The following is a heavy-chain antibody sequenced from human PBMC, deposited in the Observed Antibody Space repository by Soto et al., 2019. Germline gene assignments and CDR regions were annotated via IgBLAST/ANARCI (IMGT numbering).Heavy chain of an antibody. CDR3: ARLRDSSYLXY. CDR1: GFTFSNYA. CDR2: ITGSGGRT. J-gene: IGHJ4*02. V-gene: IGHV3-23*01. Sequence: GGSLRLSCAASGFTFSNYAMTWVRQAPGKGLEWVSSITGSGGRTYYADSLKGRFTISRDNSKNTLFLQMNSLRAEDTAVFYRARLRDSSYLXYWGQGTLV. D-gene: IGHD3-22*01.